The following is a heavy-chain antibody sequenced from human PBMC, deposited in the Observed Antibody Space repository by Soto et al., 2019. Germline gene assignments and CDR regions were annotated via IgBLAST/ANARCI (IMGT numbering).Heavy chain of an antibody. CDR1: GFTFSSYG. D-gene: IGHD6-19*01. V-gene: IGHV3-33*01. J-gene: IGHJ4*02. Sequence: QVQLVESGGGVVQPGRSLRLSCAASGFTFSSYGMHWVRQAPGKGLEWVAVIWYDGSNKYYADSVKGRFTISRDNSKNTLYLQMNSLRAEDTAVYYCARDHSPVSSGWDYWGQGTLVTVSS. CDR3: ARDHSPVSSGWDY. CDR2: IWYDGSNK.